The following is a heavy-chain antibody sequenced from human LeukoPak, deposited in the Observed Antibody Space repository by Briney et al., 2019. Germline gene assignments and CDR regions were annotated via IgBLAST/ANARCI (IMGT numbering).Heavy chain of an antibody. CDR2: IYYSGST. CDR1: GGSISSYY. V-gene: IGHV4-59*01. D-gene: IGHD3-22*01. J-gene: IGHJ4*02. Sequence: SETLSLTCTVSGGSISSYYWSWIRQPPGKGLEWIGYIYYSGSTNYNPSLKSRVTISVDTSKNQFSLKLSSVTAADTAVYYCARGSSYYYASSGGPPDCWGQGTLVTVSS. CDR3: ARGSSYYYASSGGPPDC.